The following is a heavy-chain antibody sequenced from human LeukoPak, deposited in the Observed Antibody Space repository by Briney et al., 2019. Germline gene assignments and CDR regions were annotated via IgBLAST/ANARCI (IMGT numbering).Heavy chain of an antibody. CDR2: ISSSGSI. Sequence: PGGSLRLSCAASGXTFSSYTVNWVRQAPGKGLEWVSYISSSGSISYADSVKGRFTISRDNAKNSPYLQMNSLRDEDTAVYYCARMIDYNYGYAFDYWGQGTLVTVSS. V-gene: IGHV3-48*02. J-gene: IGHJ4*02. CDR1: GXTFSSYT. CDR3: ARMIDYNYGYAFDY. D-gene: IGHD5-18*01.